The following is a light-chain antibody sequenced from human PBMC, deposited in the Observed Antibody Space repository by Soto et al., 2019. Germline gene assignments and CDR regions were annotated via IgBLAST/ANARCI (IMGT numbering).Light chain of an antibody. V-gene: IGKV3-15*01. J-gene: IGKJ1*01. CDR3: QQYNNWPSWT. CDR1: QSVSSY. Sequence: EKVMTQSPATLSMSPGERATLSGRASQSVSSYLAWYQQKPGQAPRLLIYGPSTSATCIPARFSGSGSGTEFTRTISRLQSEDFAVYYCQQYNNWPSWTFGQGTKVEIK. CDR2: GPS.